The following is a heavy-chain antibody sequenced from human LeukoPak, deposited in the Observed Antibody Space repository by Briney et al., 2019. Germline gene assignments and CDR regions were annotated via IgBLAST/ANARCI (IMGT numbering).Heavy chain of an antibody. CDR3: ARGYYYYDSSGYYPFDY. Sequence: ASVKVSCKASGYTLTGYYMHWVRQAPGQGLEWMGWINPHSGDTNYAQKFQGRVTMTRDTSISTAYMELSSLRSDDTAVYYCARGYYYYDSSGYYPFDYWGQGTLVTVSS. CDR1: GYTLTGYY. D-gene: IGHD3-22*01. V-gene: IGHV1-2*02. CDR2: INPHSGDT. J-gene: IGHJ4*02.